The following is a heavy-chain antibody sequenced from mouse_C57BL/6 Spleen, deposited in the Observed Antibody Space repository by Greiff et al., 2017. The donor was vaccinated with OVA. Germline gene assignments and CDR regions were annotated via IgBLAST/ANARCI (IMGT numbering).Heavy chain of an antibody. CDR3: ARSYYGYDEGYAMDY. V-gene: IGHV5-12*01. CDR1: GFTFSDYY. CDR2: ISNGGGST. J-gene: IGHJ4*01. Sequence: EVHLVESGGGLVQPGGSLKLSCAASGFTFSDYYMYWVRQTPEKRLEWVAYISNGGGSTYYPDTVKGRFTISRDNAKNTLYLQMSRLKSEDTAMYYCARSYYGYDEGYAMDYWGQGTSVTVSS. D-gene: IGHD2-2*01.